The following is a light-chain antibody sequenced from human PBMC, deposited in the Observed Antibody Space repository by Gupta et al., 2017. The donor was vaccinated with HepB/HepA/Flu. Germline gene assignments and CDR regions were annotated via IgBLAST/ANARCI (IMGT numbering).Light chain of an antibody. CDR1: SSDVGGYNY. J-gene: IGLJ2*01. CDR2: DVS. V-gene: IGLV2-14*01. Sequence: QSALTQPASVSGSPGQSITISCTGTSSDVGGYNYVSWYQQHPGKAPKLIIYDVSNRPSGVSNRFSGSKSGNTASLTISGLQAEDEADYYCSSYTSSSIDVLFGGGTKVTVL. CDR3: SSYTSSSIDVL.